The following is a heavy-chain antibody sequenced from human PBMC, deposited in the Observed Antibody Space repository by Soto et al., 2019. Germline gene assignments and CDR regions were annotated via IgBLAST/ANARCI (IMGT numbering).Heavy chain of an antibody. CDR2: FYGGST. CDR3: AGDSRSAEGWLDP. J-gene: IGHJ5*02. D-gene: IGHD1-26*01. V-gene: IGHV4-59*01. CDR1: GASTSGYF. Sequence: PSETLSLTCTVSGASTSGYFWTWIRQPPGKGLEWIGYFYGGSTNYNPSLKSRATISMAPSKNHFSLNLMSVTAADTAVYYCAGDSRSAEGWLDPWGQGSRVTVSS.